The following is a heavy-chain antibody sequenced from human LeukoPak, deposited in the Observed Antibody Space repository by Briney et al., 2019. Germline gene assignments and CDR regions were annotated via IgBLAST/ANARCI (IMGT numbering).Heavy chain of an antibody. Sequence: SETLSLTCTVSNGSISIYYWSWVRQPAGKGLEWIGRISASGSTNYNPSLKSRVTMSVDTSKNQFSLKLSSVTAADTAVYYCALEITVTRFFDYWGQGTLVTVSS. J-gene: IGHJ4*02. V-gene: IGHV4-4*07. CDR2: ISASGST. D-gene: IGHD4-17*01. CDR3: ALEITVTRFFDY. CDR1: NGSISIYY.